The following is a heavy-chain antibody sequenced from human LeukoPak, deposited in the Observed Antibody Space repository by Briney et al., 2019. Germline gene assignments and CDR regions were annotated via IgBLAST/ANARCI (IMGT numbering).Heavy chain of an antibody. J-gene: IGHJ3*01. CDR3: ARDGDAVSAAIAGAFDL. CDR2: VYSTGNT. D-gene: IGHD2-2*01. Sequence: SETLSLTCTVSAVSISSGNFYWSWIRQSAGKGLEWIGHVYSTGNTKYNPSLKSRVTISADTSKNQISLRLRSVTAADTAMFYCARDGDAVSAAIAGAFDLWGRGTMVTVSS. V-gene: IGHV4-61*09. CDR1: AVSISSGNFY.